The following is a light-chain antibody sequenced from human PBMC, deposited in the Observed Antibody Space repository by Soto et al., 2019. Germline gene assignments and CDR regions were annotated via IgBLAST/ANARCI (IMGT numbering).Light chain of an antibody. CDR2: TAS. V-gene: IGKV3-20*01. CDR3: QQHDNSPLT. Sequence: EIVLTQSPGTLSLSPGEGATLSCRASQSLSRNYLAWYQHKPGQAPRLLIYTASNRATGVPPRFSGSGSGTDFTLTISRLEPEDFALYYCQQHDNSPLTFGQGTKVEI. J-gene: IGKJ1*01. CDR1: QSLSRNY.